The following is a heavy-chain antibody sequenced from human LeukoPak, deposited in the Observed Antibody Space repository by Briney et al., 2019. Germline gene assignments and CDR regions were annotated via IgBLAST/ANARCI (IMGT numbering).Heavy chain of an antibody. Sequence: AAVNVSCKASGGTFSSYTISWVGQAPGQGLEWMGRIMPILGIANYAQRFQGRVTIPADKSTSTAYMALSSLRSEDTAVYYCARDKGGYDSGFDYWGQGTLVTVSS. CDR3: ARDKGGYDSGFDY. CDR1: GGTFSSYT. V-gene: IGHV1-69*04. CDR2: IMPILGIA. D-gene: IGHD5-12*01. J-gene: IGHJ4*02.